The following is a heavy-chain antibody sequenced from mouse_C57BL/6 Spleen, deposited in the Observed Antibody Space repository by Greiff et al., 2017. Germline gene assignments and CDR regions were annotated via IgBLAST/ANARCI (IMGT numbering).Heavy chain of an antibody. D-gene: IGHD1-1*01. CDR1: GYTFTDYY. V-gene: IGHV1-26*01. J-gene: IGHJ4*01. Sequence: EVQLQQSGPELVKPGASVKISCKASGYTFTDYYMNWVKQSHGKSLEWIGEINPNNGGTSYNQTFKGKATLTVDKSSSTAYMELRSLTSEDSAVYYCARGDGSFLYYAMDYWGQGTSVTVSS. CDR2: INPNNGGT. CDR3: ARGDGSFLYYAMDY.